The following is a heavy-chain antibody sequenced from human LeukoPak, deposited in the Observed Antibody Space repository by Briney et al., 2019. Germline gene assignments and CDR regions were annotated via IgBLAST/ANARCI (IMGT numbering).Heavy chain of an antibody. CDR1: GFTFSRYT. CDR3: AREEQQLVSY. CDR2: ISSSSSYI. J-gene: IGHJ4*02. V-gene: IGHV3-21*01. D-gene: IGHD6-13*01. Sequence: GGSLRLSCTGSGFTFSRYTMNWVRQAPGKGLEWVSSISSSSSYIYYADSVKGRFTISRDNAKNSLYLQMNSLRAEDTAVYYCAREEQQLVSYWGQGTLVTVSS.